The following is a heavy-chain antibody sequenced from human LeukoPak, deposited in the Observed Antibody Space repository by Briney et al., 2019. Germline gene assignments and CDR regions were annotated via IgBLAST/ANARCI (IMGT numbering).Heavy chain of an antibody. V-gene: IGHV4-39*07. D-gene: IGHD2-2*02. CDR3: ARSKVVVPAAIRSFRRYFDY. CDR1: GGSISSSSYY. Sequence: PSETLSLTCTVSGGSISSSSYYWGWIRQPPGKGLEWIGEINHSGSTNCNPSLKSRVTISVDTSKNQFSLKLSSVTAADTAVYYCARSKVVVPAAIRSFRRYFDYWGQGTLVTVSS. J-gene: IGHJ4*02. CDR2: INHSGST.